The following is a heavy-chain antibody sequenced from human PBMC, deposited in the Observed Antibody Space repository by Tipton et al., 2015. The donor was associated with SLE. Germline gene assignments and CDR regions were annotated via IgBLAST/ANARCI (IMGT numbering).Heavy chain of an antibody. CDR2: IYYSGST. J-gene: IGHJ2*01. D-gene: IGHD1-26*01. CDR1: GYSISNSNW. CDR3: ARNGGSYYMYFNL. V-gene: IGHV4-28*01. Sequence: TLSLTCAVSGYSISNSNWWAWIRQPPGKGLEWIGYIYYSGSTFYNPSLKSRVTMSVDTSKNQFSLKLSSVTAADTAVYYCARNGGSYYMYFNLWGRGPLVTVSS.